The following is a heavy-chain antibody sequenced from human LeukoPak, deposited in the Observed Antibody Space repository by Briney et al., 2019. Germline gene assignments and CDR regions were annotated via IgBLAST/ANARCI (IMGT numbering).Heavy chain of an antibody. V-gene: IGHV1-3*01. J-gene: IGHJ4*02. D-gene: IGHD3-10*01. CDR2: INAGNGNT. CDR3: ARDLSLTMVFDY. CDR1: GYTFTGYY. Sequence: ASVKVSCKASGYTFTGYYMHWVRQAPGQRLEWMGWINAGNGNTKYSQKFQGRVTITRDTSASTAYMELSSLRSEDTAVYYCARDLSLTMVFDYWGQGTLVTVSS.